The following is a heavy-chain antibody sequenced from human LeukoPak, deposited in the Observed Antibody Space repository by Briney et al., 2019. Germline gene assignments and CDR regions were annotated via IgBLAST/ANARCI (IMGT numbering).Heavy chain of an antibody. CDR1: GFTFRNHG. CDR2: ISSDGNNK. J-gene: IGHJ4*02. V-gene: IGHV3-30*18. Sequence: GRSLRLSCAASGFTFRNHGMHWVRQAPGKGLEWVAVISSDGNNKNYVDSVKGRFTFSRDNSKNTLYLQMNSLRAEDTAVYYCAKGNDIGGYYYPHFDYWGQGILVTVSS. CDR3: AKGNDIGGYYYPHFDY. D-gene: IGHD3-22*01.